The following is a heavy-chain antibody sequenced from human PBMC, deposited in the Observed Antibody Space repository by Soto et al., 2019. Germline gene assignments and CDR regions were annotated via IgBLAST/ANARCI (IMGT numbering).Heavy chain of an antibody. V-gene: IGHV3-7*01. CDR3: ARTPDQLLSDY. CDR1: GFTFSSYW. CDR2: IKQDGSEK. D-gene: IGHD2-2*01. J-gene: IGHJ4*02. Sequence: GGALRLSCAASGFTFSSYWMSWVRQAPGKGLEWVANIKQDGSEKYYVDSVKGRFTISRDNAKNSLYLQMNSLRAEDTAVYYCARTPDQLLSDYWGQGTLVTVS.